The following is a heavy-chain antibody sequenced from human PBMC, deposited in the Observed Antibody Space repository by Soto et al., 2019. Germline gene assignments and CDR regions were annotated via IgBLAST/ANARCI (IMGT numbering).Heavy chain of an antibody. D-gene: IGHD3-3*01. V-gene: IGHV3-74*01. Sequence: EVQLVESGGGLVQPGGSLRLSCAVSGLTFSNFWKHWVRQAPGKGLVWVSRVTGDGTTTDYADSVKGRFTISRDNAKNTVFLQMNSLRAEDTAVYYCATLNSFGSDFWGHGTLVTVSS. CDR3: ATLNSFGSDF. J-gene: IGHJ4*01. CDR1: GLTFSNFW. CDR2: VTGDGTTT.